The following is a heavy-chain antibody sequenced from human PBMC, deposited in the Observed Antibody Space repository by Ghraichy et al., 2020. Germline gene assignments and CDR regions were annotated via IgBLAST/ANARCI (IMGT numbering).Heavy chain of an antibody. CDR2: IYNSRNT. D-gene: IGHD3-10*01. J-gene: IGHJ4*02. CDR3: ARDGYYGSGTLDY. CDR1: GGSVGRGGFY. V-gene: IGHV4-31*03. Sequence: SETLSLTCTVSGGSVGRGGFYWTWIRQQPEKGLEWIGYIYNSRNTRYNPSLKSRVSMSLDTSKNQFSLKMTSVAAADTAVYYCARDGYYGSGTLDYWGQGTLVTVSS.